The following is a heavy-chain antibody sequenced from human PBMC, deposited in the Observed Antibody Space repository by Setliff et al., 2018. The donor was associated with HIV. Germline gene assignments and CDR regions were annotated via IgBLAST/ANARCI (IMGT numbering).Heavy chain of an antibody. V-gene: IGHV1-8*02. D-gene: IGHD3-10*01. Sequence: ASVKVSCKASGYTFTSYDINWVRQATGQGLEWMGWMNPNSGNTGYAQKFQGRVTMTRNTSISTAYMELSSLRSEDTAVYYCAREVKDGSTYYFDYWGQGRLVTVSS. J-gene: IGHJ4*02. CDR2: MNPNSGNT. CDR1: GYTFTSYD. CDR3: AREVKDGSTYYFDY.